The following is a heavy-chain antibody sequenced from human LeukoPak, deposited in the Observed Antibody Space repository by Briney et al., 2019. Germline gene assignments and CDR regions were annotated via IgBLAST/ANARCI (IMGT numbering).Heavy chain of an antibody. CDR3: ARRGIAAAGTPPLLDY. J-gene: IGHJ4*02. Sequence: PSETLSLTCTVSGGSISSSSYYWGWIRQPPGKGLEWIGSIYYSGSTYYNPSIKSRVTISVDTSKNQFSLKLSSVTAADTAVYYCARRGIAAAGTPPLLDYWGQGTLVTVSS. D-gene: IGHD6-13*01. CDR2: IYYSGST. V-gene: IGHV4-39*01. CDR1: GGSISSSSYY.